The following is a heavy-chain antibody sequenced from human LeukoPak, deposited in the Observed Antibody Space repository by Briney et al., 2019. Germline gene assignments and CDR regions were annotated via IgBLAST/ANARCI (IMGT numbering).Heavy chain of an antibody. V-gene: IGHV3-30*04. D-gene: IGHD2-2*01. Sequence: GGSLRLSCAASGFTFSSYAMHRLRQAPGKGLEWVAVISHDGSNKYYTDSGKGRFTIARDNSKTTLYLQMNSLRAEDTAVYYCARGQPPPYCYYYMDVWGKGTTVTVSS. CDR3: ARGQPPPYCYYYMDV. J-gene: IGHJ6*03. CDR1: GFTFSSYA. CDR2: ISHDGSNK.